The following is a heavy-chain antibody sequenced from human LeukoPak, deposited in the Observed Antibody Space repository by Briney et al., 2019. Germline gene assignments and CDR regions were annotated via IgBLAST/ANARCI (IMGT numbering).Heavy chain of an antibody. V-gene: IGHV3-30*02. CDR2: IRYDGSNK. D-gene: IGHD2-15*01. CDR1: GFTFSSYG. CDR3: AKAPRPYCSAGSCYYMDV. J-gene: IGHJ6*03. Sequence: PGGSLRLSCAASGFTFSSYGMHWVRQAPGKGLEWVALIRYDGSNKYYADSVKGRFTISRDNSKNTLYLQMNSLRAEDTAVYYCAKAPRPYCSAGSCYYMDVWGKGTTVTISS.